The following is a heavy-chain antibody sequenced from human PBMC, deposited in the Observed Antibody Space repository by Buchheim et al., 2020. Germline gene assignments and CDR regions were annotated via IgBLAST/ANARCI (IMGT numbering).Heavy chain of an antibody. D-gene: IGHD2-15*01. Sequence: EVQLVESGGGLVQPGGSLRLSCAASGFTFSSYWMHWVRQAPGKGLVWVSRINSDGSSTSYADSVKGRFTISSDNAKNTLYLQMNSLRAEDTAVYYCARDLLYCSGGSCYSRYYYGMDVWGQGTT. CDR3: ARDLLYCSGGSCYSRYYYGMDV. CDR1: GFTFSSYW. CDR2: INSDGSST. V-gene: IGHV3-74*01. J-gene: IGHJ6*02.